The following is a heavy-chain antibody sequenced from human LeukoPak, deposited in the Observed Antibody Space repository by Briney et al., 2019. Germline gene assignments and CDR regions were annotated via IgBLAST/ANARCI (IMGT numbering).Heavy chain of an antibody. CDR3: ARVAGYYYDSSGYYSDAFDI. Sequence: SETLSLTCAVYGGSFSGYYWSWIRQPPGKGLEWIGEINHSGSTNYNPSLKSRVTISVDTSKNQFSLKLSSVTAADTAVYYCARVAGYYYDSSGYYSDAFDIWGQGTMVTVSS. D-gene: IGHD3-22*01. CDR2: INHSGST. J-gene: IGHJ3*02. CDR1: GGSFSGYY. V-gene: IGHV4-34*01.